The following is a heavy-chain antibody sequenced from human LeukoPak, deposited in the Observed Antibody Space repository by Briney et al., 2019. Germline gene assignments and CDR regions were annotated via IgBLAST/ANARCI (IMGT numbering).Heavy chain of an antibody. D-gene: IGHD1-26*01. CDR2: VYGGDST. CDR3: ARTIVGATYYFDY. V-gene: IGHV3-53*01. J-gene: IGHJ4*02. CDR1: GFTVSSNY. Sequence: GGSLRLSCAASGFTVSSNYMSWVRQAPGKGLEWVSVVYGGDSTYYADSVKGRFTISRDNSKNTLSLQMNSLRAEDTAVYYCARTIVGATYYFDYWGQGTLVTVSS.